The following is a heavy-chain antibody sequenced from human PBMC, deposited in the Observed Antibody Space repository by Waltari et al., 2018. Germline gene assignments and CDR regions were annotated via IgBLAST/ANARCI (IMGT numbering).Heavy chain of an antibody. J-gene: IGHJ3*02. V-gene: IGHV4-59*12. Sequence: QVQVQESGPGLVKPSETLSLTCTVSGGSMSGYYWSWNRQAPGKGPEWIGYIYYSGGTNYRPSLKSRVTISVDTSKNQVSLRLSSVTAADAAVYYCARRDGGAGAFDIWGQGTTVTVSS. CDR2: IYYSGGT. CDR1: GGSMSGYY. CDR3: ARRDGGAGAFDI. D-gene: IGHD4-17*01.